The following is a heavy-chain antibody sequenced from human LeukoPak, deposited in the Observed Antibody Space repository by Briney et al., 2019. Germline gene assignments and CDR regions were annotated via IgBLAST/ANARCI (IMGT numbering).Heavy chain of an antibody. D-gene: IGHD3-9*01. CDR1: GGSISSSTYY. V-gene: IGHV4-39*07. CDR2: IYYSGST. CDR3: ARVLRYFDWLTLDY. J-gene: IGHJ4*02. Sequence: SETLSLTCTVSGGSISSSTYYWGWIRQPPGKGLEWIGSIYYSGSTYYNPSLKSRVTISVDTSKSQFSLKLSSVTAADTAVYYCARVLRYFDWLTLDYWGQGTLVTVSS.